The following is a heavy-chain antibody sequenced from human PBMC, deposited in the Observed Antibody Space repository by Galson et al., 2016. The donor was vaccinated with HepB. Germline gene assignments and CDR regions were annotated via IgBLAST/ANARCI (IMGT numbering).Heavy chain of an antibody. D-gene: IGHD6-13*01. CDR2: IYYSGNT. V-gene: IGHV4-39*01. CDR3: ARHYPGAAGNNWFDP. J-gene: IGHJ5*02. Sequence: ETLSLTCSVSGGSISSGSYYWGWIRQTPGKGLGWIGSIYYSGNTHYNPPLKRRVTISVDTSKNQFSLNLYSVTAADTAVYYCARHYPGAAGNNWFDPWGQGTLVTVSS. CDR1: GGSISSGSYY.